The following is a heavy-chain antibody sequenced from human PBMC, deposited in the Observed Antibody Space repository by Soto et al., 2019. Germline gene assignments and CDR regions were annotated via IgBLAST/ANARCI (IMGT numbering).Heavy chain of an antibody. CDR1: GYTFASYG. D-gene: IGHD2-2*01. V-gene: IGHV1-18*01. Sequence: QVQLVQSGAEVKKPGASVKVSCKASGYTFASYGISWVRQAPGQGLEWMGWISAYNGNTNYAQKLQGRVTMTPDTFTRTAYTEVRSLRSDDTAVYYCAREGTCSSTSDPTYFSYGMDVWGRGATVTVSS. CDR3: AREGTCSSTSDPTYFSYGMDV. CDR2: ISAYNGNT. J-gene: IGHJ6*02.